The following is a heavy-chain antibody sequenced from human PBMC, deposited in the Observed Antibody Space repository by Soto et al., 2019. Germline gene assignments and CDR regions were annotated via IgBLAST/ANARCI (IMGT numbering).Heavy chain of an antibody. CDR1: GYTLTELS. CDR2: FDPEDGET. Sequence: ASVKVSCKVSGYTLTELSMHWVRQAPGKGLEWMGGFDPEDGETIYAQKFQGRVTMTEDTSTDTAYMELSSLRSEDTAVYYCATVGRRFDWFDPWGQGTLVTVSS. D-gene: IGHD3-10*01. V-gene: IGHV1-24*01. J-gene: IGHJ5*02. CDR3: ATVGRRFDWFDP.